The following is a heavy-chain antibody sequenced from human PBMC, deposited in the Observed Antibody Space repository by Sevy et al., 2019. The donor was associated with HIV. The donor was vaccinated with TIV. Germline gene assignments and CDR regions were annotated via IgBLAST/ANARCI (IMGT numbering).Heavy chain of an antibody. J-gene: IGHJ3*02. CDR2: INWNAGST. CDR1: GFIFDDYG. CDR3: ARGREAYCGGDCYSAFDI. Sequence: GGSLRLSCAASGFIFDDYGMSWVRQAPGKGLEWVSGINWNAGSTGYADSVKGRFTISRDNAKNSLYLQMNSLRAEDTALYYCARGREAYCGGDCYSAFDIWGRGTMVTVSS. V-gene: IGHV3-20*04. D-gene: IGHD2-21*02.